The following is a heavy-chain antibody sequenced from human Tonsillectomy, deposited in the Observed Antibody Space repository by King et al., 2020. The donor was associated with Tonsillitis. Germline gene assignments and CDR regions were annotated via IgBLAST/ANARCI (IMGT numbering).Heavy chain of an antibody. CDR1: GFSLSTSGVG. J-gene: IGHJ4*02. Sequence: TLKESGPTLVKPTQTLTLTCTFSGFSLSTSGVGVGWIRQAPGKAPEWLALIYWNGDKDYRPSLKNRLTVTKDTSKNQVVLKMTYMDPVDTATYYCTRPHYGSGSLWRYFDYWGQGTLVTVSS. CDR2: IYWNGDK. CDR3: TRPHYGSGSLWRYFDY. D-gene: IGHD3-10*01. V-gene: IGHV2-5*01.